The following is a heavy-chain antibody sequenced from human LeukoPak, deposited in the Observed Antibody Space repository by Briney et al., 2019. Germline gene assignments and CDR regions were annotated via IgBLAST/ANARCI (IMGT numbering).Heavy chain of an antibody. CDR1: RFTFSGYD. J-gene: IGHJ6*02. CDR3: ARVSWLQFPGGMDV. CDR2: IGTAGHT. V-gene: IGHV3-13*01. Sequence: PGGSLRLSCAASRFTFSGYDMHWVRHPPGKGLEWVSAIGTAGHTYYPDSVKGRFTISRENAKNSLYLQMNSLRAGDTAVYYCARVSWLQFPGGMDVWGQGTTVTVSS. D-gene: IGHD5-12*01.